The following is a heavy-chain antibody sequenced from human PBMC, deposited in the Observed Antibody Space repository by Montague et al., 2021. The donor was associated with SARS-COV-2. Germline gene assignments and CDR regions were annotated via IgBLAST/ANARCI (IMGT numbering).Heavy chain of an antibody. CDR2: TYYRSKWYN. CDR1: GDSVSRNSAA. V-gene: IGHV6-1*01. CDR3: ARTSASSDY. J-gene: IGHJ4*02. Sequence: CAISGDSVSRNSAAWNWTGQSPSRGLQWLGRTYYRSKWYNDYAVSVKSRITINPDTSKNQISLQLNSVTPEDTAVYYCARTSASSDYWGQGTLVTVSS. D-gene: IGHD1-26*01.